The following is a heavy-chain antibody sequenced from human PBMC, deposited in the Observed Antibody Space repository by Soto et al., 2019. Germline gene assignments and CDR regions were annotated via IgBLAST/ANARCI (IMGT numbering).Heavy chain of an antibody. Sequence: SVKVSCKASGGTFSSYAISWVRQAPGQGLEWMGGIIPIFGTANYAQKFQGRVTITADESTSTAYMELSSLRSEDTAVYYCARDRSSWAAAGTHYFDYWGQGTLVTVSS. CDR2: IIPIFGTA. CDR1: GGTFSSYA. D-gene: IGHD6-13*01. J-gene: IGHJ4*02. CDR3: ARDRSSWAAAGTHYFDY. V-gene: IGHV1-69*13.